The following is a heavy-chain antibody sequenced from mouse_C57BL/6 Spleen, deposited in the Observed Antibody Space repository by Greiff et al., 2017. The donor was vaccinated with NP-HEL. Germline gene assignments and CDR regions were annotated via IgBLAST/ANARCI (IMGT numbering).Heavy chain of an antibody. CDR3: AIYDYGHPWFAY. CDR2: IDPSDSYT. D-gene: IGHD2-4*01. Sequence: QVQLQQPGAELVRPGTSVKLSCKASGYTFTSYWMHWVKQRPGQGLEWIGVIDPSDSYTNYNQKFKGKATLTVDTSSSTAYMQLSSLTSEDSAVYYCAIYDYGHPWFAYWGKGTLVTVSA. V-gene: IGHV1-59*01. J-gene: IGHJ3*01. CDR1: GYTFTSYW.